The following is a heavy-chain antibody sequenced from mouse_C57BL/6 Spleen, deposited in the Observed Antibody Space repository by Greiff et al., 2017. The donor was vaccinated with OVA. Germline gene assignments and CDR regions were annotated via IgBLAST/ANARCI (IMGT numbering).Heavy chain of an antibody. V-gene: IGHV1-82*01. CDR2: IYPGDGDT. CDR3: AKAYYRNYDYAMDY. J-gene: IGHJ4*01. CDR1: GYAFSSSW. D-gene: IGHD2-5*01. Sequence: QVQLQESGPELVKPGASVKISCKASGYAFSSSWMHWVKQRPGKGLEWIGRIYPGDGDTNYNGKFKGKATLTADKSSSTAYMQLSSLTSEDSAVYFCAKAYYRNYDYAMDYWGQGTSVTVSS.